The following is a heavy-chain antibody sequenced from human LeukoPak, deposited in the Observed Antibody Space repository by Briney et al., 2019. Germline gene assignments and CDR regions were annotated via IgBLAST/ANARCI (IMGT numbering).Heavy chain of an antibody. CDR3: AMTEPRDGYNVTDY. J-gene: IGHJ4*02. V-gene: IGHV4-39*01. CDR2: IYYSGST. Sequence: KPSETLSLTCTVSGGSISSSSYYWGWIRQPPGKGLEWIGRIYYSGSTYYNPSLKSRVTISVDTSKNQFSLKLSSVTAADTAVYYCAMTEPRDGYNVTDYWGQGTLVTVSS. CDR1: GGSISSSSYY. D-gene: IGHD5-24*01.